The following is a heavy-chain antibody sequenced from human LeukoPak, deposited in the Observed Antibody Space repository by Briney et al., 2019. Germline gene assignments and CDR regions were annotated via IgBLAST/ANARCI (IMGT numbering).Heavy chain of an antibody. J-gene: IGHJ6*02. D-gene: IGHD2-2*01. CDR1: GYTFSGNY. V-gene: IGHV1-2*02. CDR2: INPNSGGT. Sequence: ASVKVSCKASGYTFSGNYIQWVRQAPGQGLEWMGWINPNSGGTTYAQNFQGRVTMTRDTSISTAYMELNRLTSDDTAVYYCARDHCTTTGCYGDCYYGLDVWGQGTTVTVSS. CDR3: ARDHCTTTGCYGDCYYGLDV.